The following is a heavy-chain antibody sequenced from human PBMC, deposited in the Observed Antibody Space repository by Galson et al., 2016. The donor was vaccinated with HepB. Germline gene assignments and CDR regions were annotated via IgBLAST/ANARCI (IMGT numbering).Heavy chain of an antibody. CDR3: ARTRRSGSGWYFDY. J-gene: IGHJ4*02. Sequence: SVKVSCKASGYTFTGYYMHWVRQAPGQGLEWMGWINPNSGGTNYAQKFQGRVAMTRDTSISTAYMELSSLSSVTAADTAVYFCARTRRSGSGWYFDYWGQGTLVTVSS. V-gene: IGHV1-2*02. CDR2: INPNSGGT. CDR1: GYTFTGYY. D-gene: IGHD3-10*01.